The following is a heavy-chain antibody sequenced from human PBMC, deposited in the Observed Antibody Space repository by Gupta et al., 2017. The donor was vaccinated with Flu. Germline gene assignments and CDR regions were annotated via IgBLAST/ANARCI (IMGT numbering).Heavy chain of an antibody. D-gene: IGHD2-8*02. CDR2: IKTETYGAAT. CDR1: GFTFTNAW. J-gene: IGHJ4*02. Sequence: EVQLVESGGGLVKPGGSLRLSCAASGFTFTNAWMSWVRQAPGKGLEWVGRIKTETYGAATDYAAPVKGRFTISRDDSRDTLYLQMNSLTTEDTAVYYCATIISGYCTGPTCSAFWNYWGQGTLVTVSS. CDR3: ATIISGYCTGPTCSAFWNY. V-gene: IGHV3-15*01.